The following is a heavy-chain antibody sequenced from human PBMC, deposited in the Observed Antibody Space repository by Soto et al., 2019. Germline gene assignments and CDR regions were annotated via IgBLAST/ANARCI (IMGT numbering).Heavy chain of an antibody. D-gene: IGHD2-2*01. CDR1: GFTFISYS. CDR2: ISSSSGAI. CDR3: ARDLGPGPIRVYEVPAAMSNYYGMDV. J-gene: IGHJ6*02. Sequence: GGSLRLSCAASGFTFISYSMNWVLQAPWKGLEWVSYISSSSGAIYYADSVRGRFTVSRDSAKNSLYLQMNSLRAEDTAVYYCARDLGPGPIRVYEVPAAMSNYYGMDVWGQGTTVTVSS. V-gene: IGHV3-48*01.